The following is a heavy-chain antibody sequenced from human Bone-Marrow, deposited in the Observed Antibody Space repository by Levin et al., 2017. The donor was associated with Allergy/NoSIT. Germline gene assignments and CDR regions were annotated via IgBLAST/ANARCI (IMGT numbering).Heavy chain of an antibody. CDR2: IWYDGSNK. CDR1: GFTFSSYG. CDR3: ARESRDGYNLSYFQH. V-gene: IGHV3-33*01. Sequence: SGGSLRLSCAASGFTFSSYGMHWVRQAPGKGLEWVAVIWYDGSNKYYADSVKGRFTISRDNSKNTLYLQMNSLRAEDTAVYYCARESRDGYNLSYFQHWGQGTLVTVSS. D-gene: IGHD5-24*01. J-gene: IGHJ1*01.